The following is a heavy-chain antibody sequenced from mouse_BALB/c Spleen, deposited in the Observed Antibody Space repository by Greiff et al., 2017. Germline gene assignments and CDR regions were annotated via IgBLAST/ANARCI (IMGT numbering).Heavy chain of an antibody. CDR2: ISNGGGST. V-gene: IGHV5-12-2*01. Sequence: EVHLVESGGGLVQPGGSLKLSCAASGFTFSSYTMSWVRQTPEKRLEWVAYISNGGGSTYYPDTVKGRFTISRDNAKNTLYLQMSSLKSEDTAMYYCANGNYYAMDYWGQGTSVTVSS. CDR3: ANGNYYAMDY. D-gene: IGHD2-1*01. J-gene: IGHJ4*01. CDR1: GFTFSSYT.